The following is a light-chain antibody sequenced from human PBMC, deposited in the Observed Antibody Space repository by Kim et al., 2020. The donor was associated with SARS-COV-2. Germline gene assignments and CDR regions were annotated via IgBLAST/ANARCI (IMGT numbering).Light chain of an antibody. V-gene: IGLV2-14*04. J-gene: IGLJ1*01. CDR1: SSDIGGYNY. CDR2: DVN. Sequence: GQSITISSTGTSSDIGGYNYVSCYQQHPGKAPKLMIYDVNKRPSGVSNRFSGSKSGNTASLTISGLQAEDEADYYCSSHTRSSTYVFGTGTKVTVL. CDR3: SSHTRSSTYV.